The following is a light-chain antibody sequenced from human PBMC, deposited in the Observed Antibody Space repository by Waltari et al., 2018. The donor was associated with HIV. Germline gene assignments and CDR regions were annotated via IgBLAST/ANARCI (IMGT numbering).Light chain of an antibody. Sequence: QSALTQIASVSGSPGQSITISCTGTSSDVQIYNLVPWYQHRPGKAPKLIIYEVTKRPFGSSSRFSGSKSGNMASLTISGLQAEDEADYYCCSYAGTSDYVIFGGGTKLTVL. CDR1: SSDVQIYNL. J-gene: IGLJ2*01. CDR2: EVT. V-gene: IGLV2-23*02. CDR3: CSYAGTSDYVI.